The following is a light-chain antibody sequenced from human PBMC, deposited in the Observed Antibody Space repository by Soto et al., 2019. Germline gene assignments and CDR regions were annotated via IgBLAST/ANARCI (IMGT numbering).Light chain of an antibody. Sequence: DIPMTQSPSSLSASAGDRVTITCLASQSIGSYLNWYQQKPGKAPKLLIYDASNLQSGVPSRFSASGSGTDFTLTISDVQPEDFALYYCHQRQSWPRTCGQGNTGDIK. J-gene: IGKJ1*01. CDR3: HQRQSWPRT. V-gene: IGKV1-39*01. CDR2: DAS. CDR1: QSIGSY.